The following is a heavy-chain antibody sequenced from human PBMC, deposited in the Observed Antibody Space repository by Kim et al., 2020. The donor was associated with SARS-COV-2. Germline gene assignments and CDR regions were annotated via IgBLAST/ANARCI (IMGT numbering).Heavy chain of an antibody. CDR3: ARRGATTWAL. CDR2: ISHTGVS. CDR1: GGSFSGYF. J-gene: IGHJ4*02. D-gene: IGHD1-1*01. Sequence: SETLSLTCAVHGGSFSGYFWSWIRQSPGKGLEWIGEISHTGVSLYNPSLKSRVTMSGDTSRNQFFLRLTSVTAADTAVYYCARRGATTWALWGQGTLVT. V-gene: IGHV4-34*01.